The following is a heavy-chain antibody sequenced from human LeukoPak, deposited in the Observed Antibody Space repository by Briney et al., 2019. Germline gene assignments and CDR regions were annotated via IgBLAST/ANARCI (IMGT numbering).Heavy chain of an antibody. J-gene: IGHJ4*02. V-gene: IGHV4-39*01. Sequence: SETLSLTCTVSGGSISSSSYYWGWIRQPPGKGLEWIGSIYYSGSTYYNPSLKSRVTISVDTSKNQFSLKLSPVTAADTAVYYCARHPEMATIWYYFDYWGQGTLVTVSS. D-gene: IGHD5-24*01. CDR3: ARHPEMATIWYYFDY. CDR2: IYYSGST. CDR1: GGSISSSSYY.